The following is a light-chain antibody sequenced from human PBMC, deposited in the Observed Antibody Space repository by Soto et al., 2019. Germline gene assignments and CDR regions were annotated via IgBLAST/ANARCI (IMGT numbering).Light chain of an antibody. V-gene: IGKV1-12*01. CDR1: QGISTW. J-gene: IGKJ4*01. CDR3: QQTHSFPLT. Sequence: DLQMTQSPSSVSASVGDRVTITCRASQGISTWLAWYQQKPGKAPNLLINTASGLQSGVPARFSGSGSGTDFTLIIDSLQPEDFATYYCQQTHSFPLTFGGGTKVEI. CDR2: TAS.